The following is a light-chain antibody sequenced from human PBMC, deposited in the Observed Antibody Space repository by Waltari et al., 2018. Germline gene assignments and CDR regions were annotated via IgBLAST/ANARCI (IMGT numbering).Light chain of an antibody. V-gene: IGKV3-15*01. J-gene: IGKJ2*01. CDR3: QQYNNWPLYT. Sequence: EAMMTQSPATLSVSPGDRATLSCRASQSVSNNVAWFQQKPGQAPSLRIYEASTRAPGVPARFSGSGSGTEFTLTISSLQTEDFAVYYCQQYNNWPLYTFGQGTKLEIK. CDR1: QSVSNN. CDR2: EAS.